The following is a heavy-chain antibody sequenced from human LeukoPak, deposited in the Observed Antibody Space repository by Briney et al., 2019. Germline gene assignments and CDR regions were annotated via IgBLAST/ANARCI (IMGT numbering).Heavy chain of an antibody. Sequence: GGSLRLSCAASGFTFSVAWMTWVRQAPGKGLEWVGRIKSKTNGGTIDYAPPVKGRFTISRDDSKNALYLQMNSLQTEDTGVYFCSTIGSSWAVDYWGQGTLDTVSS. CDR2: IKSKTNGGTI. CDR1: GFTFSVAW. CDR3: STIGSSWAVDY. V-gene: IGHV3-15*01. D-gene: IGHD2-2*01. J-gene: IGHJ4*02.